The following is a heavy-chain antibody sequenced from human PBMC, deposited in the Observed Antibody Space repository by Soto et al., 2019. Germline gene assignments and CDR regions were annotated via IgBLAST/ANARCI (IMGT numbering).Heavy chain of an antibody. D-gene: IGHD4-17*01. CDR1: GFAFSDPY. J-gene: IGHJ4*02. CDR2: ISSSGSTI. V-gene: IGHV3-11*01. CDR3: ARGGASVTTPFDY. Sequence: GGSLRLSCAASGFAFSDPYMSWIRQAPGKGLEWISYISSSGSTIYYADSVKGRFTISRDNAKKSLYLQMDSLTADDTAVYYCARGGASVTTPFDYWGQGTQVTVSS.